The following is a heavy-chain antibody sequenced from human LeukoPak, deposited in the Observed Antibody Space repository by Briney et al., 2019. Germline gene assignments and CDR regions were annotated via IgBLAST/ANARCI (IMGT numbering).Heavy chain of an antibody. CDR1: GFIFSSYG. Sequence: GGSLRLSCAASGFIFSSYGMHWVRQAPGKGLEWVAFIRYDGSNTYYADSVKGRFTISRDNSKNTLYLQMNSLRAEDTAVYYCARYYYDSIGGFDYWGQGTLVTVSS. CDR3: ARYYYDSIGGFDY. D-gene: IGHD3-22*01. V-gene: IGHV3-30*02. CDR2: IRYDGSNT. J-gene: IGHJ4*02.